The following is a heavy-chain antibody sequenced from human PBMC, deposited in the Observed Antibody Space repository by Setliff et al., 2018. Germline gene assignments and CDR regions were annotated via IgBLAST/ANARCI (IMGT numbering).Heavy chain of an antibody. D-gene: IGHD2-8*02. CDR2: ISSSSSYI. V-gene: IGHV3-21*01. CDR3: ARDLVLTRFDL. J-gene: IGHJ2*01. CDR1: GFTFSSYS. Sequence: PGGSLRLSCAASGFTFSSYSMNWVRQAPGKGLEWVSSISSSSSYIYYADSVKGRFTISRDNAKNSLYLQMNNLRAEDTAVYYCARDLVLTRFDLWGRGTLVTVSS.